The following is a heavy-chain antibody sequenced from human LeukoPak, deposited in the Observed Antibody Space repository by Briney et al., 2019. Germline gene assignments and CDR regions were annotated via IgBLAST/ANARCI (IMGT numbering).Heavy chain of an antibody. CDR2: INHSGST. CDR3: ARHLIVVVPAAPPKYFDL. V-gene: IGHV4-34*01. J-gene: IGHJ2*01. CDR1: GGSFSGYY. D-gene: IGHD2-2*01. Sequence: SETLSLTCAVYGGSFSGYYWSWIRQPPGKGLEWIGEINHSGSTNYNPSLKSRVTISVDTSKNQFSLKLSSVTAADTAVYYCARHLIVVVPAAPPKYFDLWGRGTLVTVSS.